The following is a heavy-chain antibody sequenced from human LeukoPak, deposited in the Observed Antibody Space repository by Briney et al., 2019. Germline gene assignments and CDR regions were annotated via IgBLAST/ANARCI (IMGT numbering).Heavy chain of an antibody. Sequence: TSETLSLTCAVSGGSIGSSNWWTWVRQPPGKGLEWIGEISLGGNTNYNPSLKSRVTISQDKSKNQFSLNLRSVTAADTAIYYCARAGIDYNLRDYWGQGSLVTVSS. V-gene: IGHV4-4*02. CDR3: ARAGIDYNLRDY. CDR2: ISLGGNT. CDR1: GGSIGSSNW. J-gene: IGHJ4*02. D-gene: IGHD4-11*01.